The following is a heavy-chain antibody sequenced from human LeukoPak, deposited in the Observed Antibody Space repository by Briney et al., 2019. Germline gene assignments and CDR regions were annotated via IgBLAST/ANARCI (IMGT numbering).Heavy chain of an antibody. CDR2: INPNSGGT. D-gene: IGHD6-13*01. V-gene: IGHV1-2*04. Sequence: ASVKVSCKASGYTFTSYAMHWVRQAPGQGLEWMGWINPNSGGTNYAQKFQGWVTMTRDTSISTAYMELSRLRSDDTAVYYCARAGIAAAGDLWGQGTLVTVSS. J-gene: IGHJ4*02. CDR3: ARAGIAAAGDL. CDR1: GYTFTSYA.